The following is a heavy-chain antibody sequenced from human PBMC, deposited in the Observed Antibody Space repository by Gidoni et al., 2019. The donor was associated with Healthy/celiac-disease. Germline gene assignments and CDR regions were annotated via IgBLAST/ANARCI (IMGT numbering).Heavy chain of an antibody. CDR3: AGHDYGDASFDY. CDR2: IYSGGST. V-gene: IGHV3-53*01. D-gene: IGHD4-17*01. CDR1: GFTVSSNY. Sequence: EVQLVESGGGLIQPGGSLRLSCGASGFTVSSNYMSWVGQAPGKGLEWVPVIYSGGSTYYADSVNGRFTISRDNSKTTLYLQMNSLRAEDTAVYYCAGHDYGDASFDYWGQGTLVTVSS. J-gene: IGHJ4*02.